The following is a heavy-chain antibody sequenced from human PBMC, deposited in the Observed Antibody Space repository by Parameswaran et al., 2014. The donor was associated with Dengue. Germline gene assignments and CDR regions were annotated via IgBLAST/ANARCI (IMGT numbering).Heavy chain of an antibody. D-gene: IGHD3-3*01. CDR3: ARIIPQYYDFWSVPDY. CDR2: INHSGSI. J-gene: IGHJ4*02. V-gene: IGHV4-34*01. Sequence: RWIRQPPGKGLEWIGEINHSGSINYNPSLKSRVTISVDTSKNQFTLKVSSVTAADTAVYYCARIIPQYYDFWSVPDYWGQGTLVTVSS.